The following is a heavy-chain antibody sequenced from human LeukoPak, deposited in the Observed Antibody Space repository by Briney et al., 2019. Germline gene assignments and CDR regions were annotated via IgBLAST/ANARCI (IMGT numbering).Heavy chain of an antibody. Sequence: GGSLRLSCAASGFTFSSYAMSWVRQAPGKGLEWVSATSGSGDNTYYADSVKGRFTVSRDNSKNTLYVQMKSLRAEDTAVYYCARGPLVRTNLFDYWGQGTLVTVSS. CDR2: TSGSGDNT. V-gene: IGHV3-23*01. J-gene: IGHJ4*02. CDR3: ARGPLVRTNLFDY. CDR1: GFTFSSYA. D-gene: IGHD3-10*01.